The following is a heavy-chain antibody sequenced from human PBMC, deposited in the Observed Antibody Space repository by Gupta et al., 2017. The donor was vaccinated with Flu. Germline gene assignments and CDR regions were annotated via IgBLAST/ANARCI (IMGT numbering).Heavy chain of an antibody. Sequence: EVQLAESGGGLVKPGGSLRLSCAASGFSSSSYNINWVRQAPGRGLEWGSSISSRTSYADSVKGRFTISRDNAKNSVYLQMNSLGAEDTAIYFCARGREGYNMGGYFDYWGQGAQVTVSS. V-gene: IGHV3-21*03. CDR3: ARGREGYNMGGYFDY. D-gene: IGHD3-16*01. J-gene: IGHJ4*02. CDR1: GFSSSSYN. CDR2: ISSRT.